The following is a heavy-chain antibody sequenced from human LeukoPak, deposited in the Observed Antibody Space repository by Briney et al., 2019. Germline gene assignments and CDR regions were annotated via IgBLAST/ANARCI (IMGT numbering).Heavy chain of an antibody. CDR3: ARGFVPAGMARYHYMDV. J-gene: IGHJ6*03. D-gene: IGHD2-2*01. V-gene: IGHV4-59*01. Sequence: SETLSLTRTVSGGSISSYYWSWIRQPPGKGLEWIGYIYYSGSTNYSPSLKSRVTISVDTSKNQFSLKLSSVTAADTAVYYCARGFVPAGMARYHYMDVWGKGTTVTVSS. CDR2: IYYSGST. CDR1: GGSISSYY.